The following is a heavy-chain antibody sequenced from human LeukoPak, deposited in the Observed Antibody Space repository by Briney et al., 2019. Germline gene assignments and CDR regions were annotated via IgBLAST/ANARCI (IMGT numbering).Heavy chain of an antibody. Sequence: SETLSLTCTVSGGSISSSSYYWGWLRQPPGKGLEWIGSIYYSGSTYYNPSLKSRVTISVDTSKNQFSLKLSSVTAADPAVYYCASLSGGLFDYWGQGTLVTVSS. CDR3: ASLSGGLFDY. CDR2: IYYSGST. V-gene: IGHV4-39*01. J-gene: IGHJ4*02. CDR1: GGSISSSSYY. D-gene: IGHD3-16*01.